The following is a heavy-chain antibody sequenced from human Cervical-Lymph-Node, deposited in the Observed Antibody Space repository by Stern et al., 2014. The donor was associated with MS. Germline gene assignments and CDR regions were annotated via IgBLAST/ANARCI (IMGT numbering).Heavy chain of an antibody. CDR3: ARERGNSYGFDY. CDR2: IVPIFDRA. J-gene: IGHJ4*02. CDR1: GGTFSTYP. V-gene: IGHV1-69*01. D-gene: IGHD5-18*01. Sequence: MQLVESGGEVKKPGSSVKVSCKASGGTFSTYPINWVRQAPGQRLEWMGGIVPIFDRANYARKFQGRVTITADESASTAYMELSGLRSEDTAVYYCARERGNSYGFDYWGQGTPVTVSS.